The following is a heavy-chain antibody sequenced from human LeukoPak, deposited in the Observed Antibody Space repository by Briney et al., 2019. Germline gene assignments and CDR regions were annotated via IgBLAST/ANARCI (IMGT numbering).Heavy chain of an antibody. CDR3: AXXLVAXAGTLVY. CDR2: ISYDGSNK. Sequence: GGSLRLSCAASGFTFSSYGMHRVRQAPGKGLEWVAVISYDGSNKYYADSVKGRFTISRDNSKNTLYLQMNSLRAEDTAVYYCAXXLVAXAGTLVYWGQGTLVTV. V-gene: IGHV3-30*18. J-gene: IGHJ4*02. CDR1: GFTFSSYG. D-gene: IGHD6-19*01.